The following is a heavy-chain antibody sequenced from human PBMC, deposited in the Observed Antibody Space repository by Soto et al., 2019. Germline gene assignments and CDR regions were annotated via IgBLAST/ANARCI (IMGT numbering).Heavy chain of an antibody. CDR3: AKAWGIDY. J-gene: IGHJ4*02. D-gene: IGHD7-27*01. CDR2: ISGSGSST. Sequence: EVQLLESGGGLVEPGGSRRLSCAASGFTFSSYTMSWVRQAPGKGLEWVSTISGSGSSTYSADSVKGRFTISRDNSKNTLYLQMNSLRVDDTAIYYCAKAWGIDYWGQGTLVTVSS. CDR1: GFTFSSYT. V-gene: IGHV3-23*01.